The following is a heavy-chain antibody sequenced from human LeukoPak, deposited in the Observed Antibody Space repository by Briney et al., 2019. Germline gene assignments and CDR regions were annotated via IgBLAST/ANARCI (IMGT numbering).Heavy chain of an antibody. CDR3: ARARGAEAIDY. J-gene: IGHJ4*01. V-gene: IGHV4-34*01. CDR2: INHSGSS. CDR1: GGSFSGYY. Sequence: SETLFLTCAVYGGSFSGYYWTWIRQPPGKGLEWIGEINHSGSSKYNPSLKSRVTVLVDTSKNQLSLKLTSMTAADSAVYYCARARGAEAIDYWGHGTLVTVSS. D-gene: IGHD6-25*01.